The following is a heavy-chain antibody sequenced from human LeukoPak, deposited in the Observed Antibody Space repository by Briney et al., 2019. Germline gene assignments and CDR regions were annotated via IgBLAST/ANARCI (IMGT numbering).Heavy chain of an antibody. D-gene: IGHD4-17*01. CDR1: GGSISSYF. CDR2: IDYSGRT. Sequence: PSETLSLTCTVSGGSISSYFWSWIRQPPGKGLEGIGYIDYSGRTNDTPSLKIRVTISVDTTKKQFSLKLSTVTAADTAVYYCARLTTGTDYGGQGTLVTVSS. V-gene: IGHV4-59*08. J-gene: IGHJ4*02. CDR3: ARLTTGTDY.